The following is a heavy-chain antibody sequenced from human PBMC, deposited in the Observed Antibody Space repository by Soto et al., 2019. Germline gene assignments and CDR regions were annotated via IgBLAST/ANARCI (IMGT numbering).Heavy chain of an antibody. CDR3: AREVSCSSTSCPTPYFDY. J-gene: IGHJ4*02. Sequence: SVKVSCKASGGTFSSYAISWVRQAPGQGLEWMGGIIPIFGTANYAQKFQGGVTITTDESTSTAYMELSSLRSEDTAVYYCAREVSCSSTSCPTPYFDYWGQGTLVTVSS. CDR2: IIPIFGTA. D-gene: IGHD2-2*01. V-gene: IGHV1-69*05. CDR1: GGTFSSYA.